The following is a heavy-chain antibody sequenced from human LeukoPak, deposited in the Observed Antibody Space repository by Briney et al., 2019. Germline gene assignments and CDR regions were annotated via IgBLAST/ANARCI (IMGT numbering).Heavy chain of an antibody. J-gene: IGHJ6*02. Sequence: PGGSLRLSCAASGFTFSSYDMYWVRQATGKGLEWVSAIGTAGDTYYPGSVKGRFTISRENAKNSLYLQMNSLRAGDTAVYYCARVRRYYDSSGYYQPYYYYGMDVWGQGTTVTVSS. V-gene: IGHV3-13*01. D-gene: IGHD3-22*01. CDR2: IGTAGDT. CDR1: GFTFSSYD. CDR3: ARVRRYYDSSGYYQPYYYYGMDV.